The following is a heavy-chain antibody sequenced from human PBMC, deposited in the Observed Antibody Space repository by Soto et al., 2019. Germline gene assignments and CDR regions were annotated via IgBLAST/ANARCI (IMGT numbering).Heavy chain of an antibody. CDR3: ARAYDFWSGYLGN. Sequence: ASVKVSCKASGYTFTGYYMHWVRQAPGQGLEWMGWINPNSGGTNYAQKFQGRVTMTRDTSISTAYMELSRLRSDDTAVYYCARAYDFWSGYLGNWGQGPLVTVSS. D-gene: IGHD3-3*01. CDR2: INPNSGGT. V-gene: IGHV1-2*02. J-gene: IGHJ4*02. CDR1: GYTFTGYY.